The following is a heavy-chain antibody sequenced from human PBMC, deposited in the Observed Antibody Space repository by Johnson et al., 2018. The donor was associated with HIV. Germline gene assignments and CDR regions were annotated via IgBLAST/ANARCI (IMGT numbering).Heavy chain of an antibody. CDR2: IYSGGST. J-gene: IGHJ3*02. V-gene: IGHV3-NL1*01. CDR1: GFTFSSYG. Sequence: QVQLVESGGGLIQPGGSLRLSCAASGFTFSSYGMHWVRQAPGKGLEWVSIIYSGGSTKYADSVKGRFIISRDNSKNTLYLQMSSLRAEDTAAYYCARELSHDAFDIWGQGTMVTVSS. CDR3: ARELSHDAFDI. D-gene: IGHD3-3*02.